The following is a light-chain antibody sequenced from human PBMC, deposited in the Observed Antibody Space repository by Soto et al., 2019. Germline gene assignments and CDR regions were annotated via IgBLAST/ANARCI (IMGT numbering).Light chain of an antibody. CDR2: DVR. CDR1: SSDVGGYNY. J-gene: IGLJ3*02. Sequence: QSALTQPRSVSGSPGQSVTISCTGTSSDVGGYNYVSWYQQHPGKVPKLMIYDVRKRPSGVPDRFSGSKSGNTASLTISGLQAEDEADYYCCSYTGSPWVFGGGTKVTVL. V-gene: IGLV2-11*01. CDR3: CSYTGSPWV.